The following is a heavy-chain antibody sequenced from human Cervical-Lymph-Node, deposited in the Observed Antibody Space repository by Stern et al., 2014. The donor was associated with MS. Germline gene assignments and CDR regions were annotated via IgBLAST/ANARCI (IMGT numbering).Heavy chain of an antibody. J-gene: IGHJ6*02. CDR2: IWYDGSNK. CDR3: ARSSSPSPYYYYGMDV. D-gene: IGHD6-13*01. Sequence: VHLVESGGGVVQPGRSLRLSCAAFGFTFSSYGMHWVRQAPGKGLEWGAVIWYDGSNKYYADSVKGRFTISRDNSKNPLYLQMNSLRAEDTAVYYCARSSSPSPYYYYGMDVWGQGTTVTVSS. V-gene: IGHV3-33*01. CDR1: GFTFSSYG.